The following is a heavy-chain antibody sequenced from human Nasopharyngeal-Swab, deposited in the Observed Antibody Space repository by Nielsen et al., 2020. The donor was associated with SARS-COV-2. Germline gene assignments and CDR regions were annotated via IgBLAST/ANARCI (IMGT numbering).Heavy chain of an antibody. J-gene: IGHJ4*02. V-gene: IGHV5-51*01. CDR3: ARISGYYQTSPFDN. CDR1: GYSFTNYW. Sequence: ESLKISCKGSGYSFTNYWIGWVRQMPGKGLECMGIIWPGDSDARYSPSFQGQVTISADKSISTAYLQWSSLKASDTAMYYCARISGYYQTSPFDNWGQGTLVTVSS. D-gene: IGHD3-22*01. CDR2: IWPGDSDA.